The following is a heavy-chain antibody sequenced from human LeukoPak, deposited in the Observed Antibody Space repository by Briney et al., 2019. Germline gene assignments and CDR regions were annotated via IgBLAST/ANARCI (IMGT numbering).Heavy chain of an antibody. CDR3: ASGTYRLVDY. Sequence: GGSLRLSCEASGFGFSTYAMSWVRQAPGKGLEWVAGISGSGEDTHYAHSVKGRFRISRDNSKNTLYLQMNSLRNEDTAIYYCASGTYRLVDYWGQGTLVPVSS. CDR1: GFGFSTYA. D-gene: IGHD3-10*01. J-gene: IGHJ4*02. V-gene: IGHV3-23*01. CDR2: ISGSGEDT.